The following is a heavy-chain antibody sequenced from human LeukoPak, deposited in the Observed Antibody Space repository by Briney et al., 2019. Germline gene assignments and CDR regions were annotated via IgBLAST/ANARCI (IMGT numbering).Heavy chain of an antibody. V-gene: IGHV3-9*01. J-gene: IGHJ6*02. CDR2: ISWNSGSI. Sequence: PGGSLRLSCAASGFTFDDYAMHWVRQAPGKGLEWVSGISWNSGSIGYADSVKGRFTISRDNAKNSLYLQMNSLRAEDTALYYCAKEDKNSYYDILTGYYRDYYGMDVWGQGTTVTVSS. CDR1: GFTFDDYA. CDR3: AKEDKNSYYDILTGYYRDYYGMDV. D-gene: IGHD3-9*01.